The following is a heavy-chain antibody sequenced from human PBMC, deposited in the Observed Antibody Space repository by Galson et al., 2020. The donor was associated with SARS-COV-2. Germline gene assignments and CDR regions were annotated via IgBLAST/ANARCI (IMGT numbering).Heavy chain of an antibody. D-gene: IGHD3-22*01. CDR2: IYYSGST. CDR1: GGSISSSSYY. CDR3: ARTIQYYYDSSGYYRVFYFDY. V-gene: IGHV4-39*01. J-gene: IGHJ4*02. Sequence: SEPLSLTCTVSGGSISSSSYYWGWIRQPPGKGLEWIGSIYYSGSTYYNPSLKSRVTISVDTSKNQFSLKLSSVTAADTAVYYCARTIQYYYDSSGYYRVFYFDYWGQGTLVTVSS.